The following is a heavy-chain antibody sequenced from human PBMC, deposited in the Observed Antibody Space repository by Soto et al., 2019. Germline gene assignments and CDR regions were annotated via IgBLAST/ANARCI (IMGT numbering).Heavy chain of an antibody. J-gene: IGHJ4*02. CDR2: IKSKTDGGTT. CDR3: TTNLFDVLLWFGESPDYG. V-gene: IGHV3-15*01. D-gene: IGHD3-10*01. CDR1: GFTFSNAW. Sequence: GGSLRLSCAASGFTFSNAWMSWVRQAPGKGLEWVGRIKSKTDGGTTDYAAPVKGRFTITRDDSKNTLYLQMNSLKTEDTAVYYCTTNLFDVLLWFGESPDYGWGQGTLVTVSS.